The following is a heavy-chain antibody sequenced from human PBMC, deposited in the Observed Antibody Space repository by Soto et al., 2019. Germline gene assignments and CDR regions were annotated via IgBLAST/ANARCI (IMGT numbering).Heavy chain of an antibody. CDR1: GFTFSSYA. CDR2: ISGSGGST. V-gene: IGHV3-23*01. D-gene: IGHD3-3*01. CDR3: AKAPKRFRPRFGVDPFDP. J-gene: IGHJ5*02. Sequence: GGSLRLSCAASGFTFSSYAMSWVRQAPGKGLEWVSAISGSGGSTYYADSVKGRFTISRDNSKNTLYLQMKSLRAEETAVYYWAKAPKRFRPRFGVDPFDPWGQGTLVTVSS.